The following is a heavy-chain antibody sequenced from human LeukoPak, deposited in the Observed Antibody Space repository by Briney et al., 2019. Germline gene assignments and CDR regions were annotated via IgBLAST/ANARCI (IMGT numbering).Heavy chain of an antibody. CDR3: ARDLAPPLRVVRGAYDY. V-gene: IGHV3-21*01. CDR2: ISSSSSYI. D-gene: IGHD3-10*01. Sequence: GGSLRLSCAASGFTFSSYSMNWVRQAPGKGLEWVSSISSSSSYIYCADSVKGRFTISRDNAKNSLYLQMNSLRAEDTAVYYCARDLAPPLRVVRGAYDYWGQGTLVTVSS. J-gene: IGHJ4*02. CDR1: GFTFSSYS.